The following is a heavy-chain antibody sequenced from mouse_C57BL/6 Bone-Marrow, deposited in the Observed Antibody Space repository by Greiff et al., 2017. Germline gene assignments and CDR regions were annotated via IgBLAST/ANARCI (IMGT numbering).Heavy chain of an antibody. D-gene: IGHD3-2*02. Sequence: QVHVKQPGAELVKPGASVKLSCKASGYTFTSYWMHWVKQRPGQGLEWIGMIHPNSGSTNYNEKFKSKATLTVDKSSITAYMQLSSLTSEDSAVYYCAKGQLNMDYWGQGTAVTVSA. CDR3: AKGQLNMDY. J-gene: IGHJ4*01. CDR1: GYTFTSYW. CDR2: IHPNSGST. V-gene: IGHV1-64*01.